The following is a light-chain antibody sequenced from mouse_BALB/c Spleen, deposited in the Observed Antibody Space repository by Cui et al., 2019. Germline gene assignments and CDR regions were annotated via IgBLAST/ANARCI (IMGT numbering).Light chain of an antibody. CDR2: GIS. Sequence: EILLTQSPAIIAASPGEKVTITCSASSSVSYMNWYQQKPGSSTKIWIYGISNLASGVPARFSGSGSGTSFSFTINSMEAEDVATYYCQQRSSYPYTFGGGTKLEIK. V-gene: IGKV4-90*01. CDR3: QQRSSYPYT. J-gene: IGKJ2*01. CDR1: SSVSY.